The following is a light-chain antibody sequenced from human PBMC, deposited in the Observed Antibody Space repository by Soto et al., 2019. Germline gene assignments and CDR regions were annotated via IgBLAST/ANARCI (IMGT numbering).Light chain of an antibody. CDR3: QQYNNWPPFT. CDR1: QSVSTN. CDR2: GAS. Sequence: EIAMTQSPATLSVSPGERATLSCRASQSVSTNLAWYQQKPGQAPRLLIYGASTRATGVPARFSGSGSGTEFTLTISILQSEDLAVYYCQQYNNWPPFTFGPGTTVDIK. V-gene: IGKV3-15*01. J-gene: IGKJ3*01.